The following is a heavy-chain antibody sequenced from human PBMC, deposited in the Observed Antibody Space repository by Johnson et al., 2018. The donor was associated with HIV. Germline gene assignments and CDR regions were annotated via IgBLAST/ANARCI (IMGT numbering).Heavy chain of an antibody. CDR1: GFTFDDYG. V-gene: IGHV3-9*01. D-gene: IGHD7-27*01. Sequence: VQLVESGGGLVHPGGSLRLSCAASGFTFDDYGMSWVRQAPGKGLEWVSGISWNSGSIGYADSVKGRFTISRDNSKNTLYLQMNSLRAEDTAVYYCARDGWGSRGWDDAFDIWGQGTMVTVSS. CDR2: ISWNSGSI. J-gene: IGHJ3*02. CDR3: ARDGWGSRGWDDAFDI.